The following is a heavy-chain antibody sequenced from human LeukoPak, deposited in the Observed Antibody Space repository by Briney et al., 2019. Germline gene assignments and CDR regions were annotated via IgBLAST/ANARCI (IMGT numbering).Heavy chain of an antibody. CDR3: ARGEVVAARFDF. CDR1: GFTVSSNY. CDR2: IYSGGST. V-gene: IGHV3-53*01. Sequence: LPGGSLRLSCAASGFTVSSNYMSWVRQAPGKGLEWVSVIYSGGSTYYADSVKGRFTISRDNSKNTLYLQMNSLRVEDTAVYYCARGEVVAARFDFWGQGTLVTVSS. D-gene: IGHD2-15*01. J-gene: IGHJ4*02.